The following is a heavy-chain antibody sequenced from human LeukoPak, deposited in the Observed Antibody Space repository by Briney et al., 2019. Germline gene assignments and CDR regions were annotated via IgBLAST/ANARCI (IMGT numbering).Heavy chain of an antibody. J-gene: IGHJ4*02. Sequence: PGGSLRLSCAASGFTFSSYAMSWVRQAPGKGLEWVSAISGSGGSTYYADSVKGRFTISRDNSKNSLYLQMNSLRAEDTALYYCAKDRGGDYIHYFDYWGQGTRVTVSS. CDR2: ISGSGGST. CDR1: GFTFSSYA. CDR3: AKDRGGDYIHYFDY. D-gene: IGHD4-17*01. V-gene: IGHV3-23*01.